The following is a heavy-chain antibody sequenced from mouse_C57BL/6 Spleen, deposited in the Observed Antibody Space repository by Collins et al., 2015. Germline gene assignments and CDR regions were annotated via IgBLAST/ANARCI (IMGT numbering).Heavy chain of an antibody. V-gene: IGHV1-52*01. J-gene: IGHJ3*01. CDR3: ARGDLRRPFAY. CDR2: IDPSDSET. D-gene: IGHD2-12*01. Sequence: QVQLQQPGAELVRPGPSVKLSCKASGYTFTSYWMHWVKQRPIQGLEWIGNIDPSDSETHYNQKFKDKATLTVDKSSSTAYMQLSSLTSEDSAVYYCARGDLRRPFAYWGQGTLVTVSA. CDR1: GYTFTSYW.